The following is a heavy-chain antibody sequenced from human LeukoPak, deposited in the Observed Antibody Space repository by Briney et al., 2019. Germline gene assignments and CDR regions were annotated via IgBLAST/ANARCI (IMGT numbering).Heavy chain of an antibody. CDR3: ARGPRGGNWNEALDS. J-gene: IGHJ4*02. CDR2: IYPGDSDT. V-gene: IGHV5-51*01. D-gene: IGHD1-1*01. CDR1: GYSFTSYC. Sequence: GESLKISCNGSGYSFTSYCIGWVRQMPGKGLEWMGIIYPGDSDTRKSPSFQGQVTLSADKSITTAYLQWSRLQASDTAMYDCARGPRGGNWNEALDSWGQGTLVSVSS.